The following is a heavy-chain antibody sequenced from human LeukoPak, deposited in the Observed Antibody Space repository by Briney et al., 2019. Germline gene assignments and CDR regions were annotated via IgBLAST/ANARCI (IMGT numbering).Heavy chain of an antibody. D-gene: IGHD3-16*01. J-gene: IGHJ4*02. Sequence: GSLRLSCAASGFIFSSYAMSWVRQAPGKGLEWVSAISGSGGNTFYADSVKGRFTISRDNAKNSLYLQMNSLRAEDTAVYYCATDQLWGPLLWGQGTLVTVSS. CDR2: ISGSGGNT. V-gene: IGHV3-23*01. CDR1: GFIFSSYA. CDR3: ATDQLWGPLL.